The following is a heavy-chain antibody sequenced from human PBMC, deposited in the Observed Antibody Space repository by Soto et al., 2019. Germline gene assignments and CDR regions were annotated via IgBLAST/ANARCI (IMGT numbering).Heavy chain of an antibody. J-gene: IGHJ6*02. CDR2: VYSGGGT. Sequence: SETLSLTCTVSGGSLRGYSWSWIRQSPGKGLEWIGYVYSGGGTNYSPSFMGRVTISVDATDNQFSLKLNSVTAADTAVYYCAREKTPMSPHYFYYGMDVWSQGTTVTVSS. V-gene: IGHV4-59*01. CDR3: AREKTPMSPHYFYYGMDV. D-gene: IGHD3-9*01. CDR1: GGSLRGYS.